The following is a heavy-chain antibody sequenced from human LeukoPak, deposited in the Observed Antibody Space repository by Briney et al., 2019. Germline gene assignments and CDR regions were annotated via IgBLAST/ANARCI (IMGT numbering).Heavy chain of an antibody. CDR2: IHYSGST. CDR3: ARERGYKESDAFDI. Sequence: SETLSLTCTVSGGSISSSSYYWGWIRQPPGKGLEWIGSIHYSGSTYYNPSLKSRVTISVDTSKNHFSLKLSSVTAADTAVYYCARERGYKESDAFDIWGQGTMVTVSS. J-gene: IGHJ3*02. D-gene: IGHD5-18*01. V-gene: IGHV4-39*02. CDR1: GGSISSSSYY.